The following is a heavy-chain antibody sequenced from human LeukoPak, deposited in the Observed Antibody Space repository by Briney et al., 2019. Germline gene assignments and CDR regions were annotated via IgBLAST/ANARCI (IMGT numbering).Heavy chain of an antibody. CDR3: ARHVVGVGFDY. J-gene: IGHJ4*02. D-gene: IGHD3-22*01. V-gene: IGHV3-74*01. CDR2: INSDGSST. Sequence: GGSLRLSCAASGFTFSSYWMHWVRQAPGKGLVWVSRINSDGSSTSYADSVKGRFTISRDNAKNTLYLQMNSLRAEDTAVYYCARHVVGVGFDYWGQGTLATVSS. CDR1: GFTFSSYW.